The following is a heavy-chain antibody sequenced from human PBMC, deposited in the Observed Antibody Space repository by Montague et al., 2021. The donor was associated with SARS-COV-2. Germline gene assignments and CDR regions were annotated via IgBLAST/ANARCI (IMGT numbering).Heavy chain of an antibody. CDR1: GFTFSSYA. J-gene: IGHJ4*02. Sequence: SLRLSCAASGFTFSSYAMSWVRQAPGKGLEWVSAISGSGGSTSYADSVKGRFTISRDNSKNTLYLQMNNLRAEDTAVYYCAKDVPPSGSYGDYFDYWGQGTLVTVSS. CDR3: AKDVPPSGSYGDYFDY. V-gene: IGHV3-23*01. CDR2: ISGSGGST. D-gene: IGHD1-26*01.